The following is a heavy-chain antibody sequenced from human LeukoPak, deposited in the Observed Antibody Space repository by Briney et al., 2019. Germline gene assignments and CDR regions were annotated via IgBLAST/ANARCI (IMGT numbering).Heavy chain of an antibody. CDR3: GRVVGYYYYMDV. D-gene: IGHD1-26*01. Sequence: GGSLRLSCAASGFTFSSYSINWVRQARGKGLEWVSSISSTSRYIDYEDSVKGRFTISRDNTKNSLYLQMKSLRAEDTAVYYCGRVVGYYYYMDVWGKGTTVTVSS. CDR2: ISSTSRYI. J-gene: IGHJ6*03. V-gene: IGHV3-21*01. CDR1: GFTFSSYS.